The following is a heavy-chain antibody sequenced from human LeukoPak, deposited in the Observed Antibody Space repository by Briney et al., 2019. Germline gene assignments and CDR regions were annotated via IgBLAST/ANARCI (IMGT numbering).Heavy chain of an antibody. Sequence: GESLRLSCAASGFTFSSYSMNWVRQAPGKGLEWVSCISSTSSYIYYADSVKGRFTISRDNTKNSLYLRMNSLRAEDTAVYYCARDRRGYSYGLDYWGQGTLITVSS. CDR1: GFTFSSYS. CDR2: ISSTSSYI. CDR3: ARDRRGYSYGLDY. J-gene: IGHJ4*02. V-gene: IGHV3-21*01. D-gene: IGHD5-18*01.